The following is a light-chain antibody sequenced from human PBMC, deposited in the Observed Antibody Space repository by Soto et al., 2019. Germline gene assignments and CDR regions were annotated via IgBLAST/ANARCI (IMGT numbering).Light chain of an antibody. Sequence: QSALTQPASVSGSPGQSITISFTGTSNELVGYNYVAWYQHHPGKAPKLIIYDVTNRPSGVSNPFSGSKSGNTASLTISGLQPEDEADYYCSSYTTSNTRQIVFGTGTKVTVL. CDR2: DVT. J-gene: IGLJ1*01. CDR3: SSYTTSNTRQIV. CDR1: SNELVGYNY. V-gene: IGLV2-14*03.